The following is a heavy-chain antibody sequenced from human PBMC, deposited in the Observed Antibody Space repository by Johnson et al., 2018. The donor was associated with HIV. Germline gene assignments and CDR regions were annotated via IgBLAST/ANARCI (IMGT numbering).Heavy chain of an antibody. Sequence: QVQLVESGGGLVQPGRSLRLSCAASGFTFSSYAMHWVRQPPGKGLEWMTGFSNDVTSKYYANSVKGRFTISRDNSKNTLYLQMNSLRADDTAVYYCAKAKWGAAFDLWGQGTLVIVSS. J-gene: IGHJ3*01. CDR2: FSNDVTSK. CDR3: AKAKWGAAFDL. CDR1: GFTFSSYA. V-gene: IGHV3-30*04. D-gene: IGHD1-26*01.